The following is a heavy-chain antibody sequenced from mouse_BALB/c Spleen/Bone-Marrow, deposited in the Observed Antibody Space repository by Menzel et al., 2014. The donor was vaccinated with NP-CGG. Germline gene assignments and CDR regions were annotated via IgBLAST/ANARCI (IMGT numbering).Heavy chain of an antibody. CDR2: INPDSSTI. CDR3: ARQGYYGYSDY. J-gene: IGHJ2*01. CDR1: GFDFSRYW. Sequence: VQLKESGGGLVQPGESLKLSCAASGFDFSRYWMSWVRQAPGKGLEWIGEINPDSSTINYTPSLKDKFIISRDNAKNTLYLQMSKVRSEDTALYYCARQGYYGYSDYWGQGTTLTVSS. D-gene: IGHD1-2*01. V-gene: IGHV4-1*02.